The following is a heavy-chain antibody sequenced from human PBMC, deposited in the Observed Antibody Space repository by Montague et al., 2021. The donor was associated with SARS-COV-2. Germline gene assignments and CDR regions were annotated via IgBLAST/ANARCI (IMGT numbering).Heavy chain of an antibody. D-gene: IGHD6-13*01. CDR3: ARAPYTSSRYWILDY. V-gene: IGHV4-31*03. Sequence: TLSLTCTVSGGSISTSGYYWSWIRQHPGKGLEWIGYISYSGSTSYTPSLKSRLTISVDTSENQFSLRLTSVTAADTAVYYCARAPYTSSRYWILDYWGQGTLVTVSS. CDR2: ISYSGST. CDR1: GGSISTSGYY. J-gene: IGHJ4*02.